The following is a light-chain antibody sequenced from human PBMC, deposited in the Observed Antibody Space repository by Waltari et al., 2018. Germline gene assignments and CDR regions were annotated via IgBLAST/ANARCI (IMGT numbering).Light chain of an antibody. Sequence: EIVLTQSPGTLSLSPGERATLSCKASPSVSSSYLAWYQQKPGQAPRPLIYWAYSKATGIPDRVRGSGSGTGFTLTISRLGPEDFAVYYCQQYGSSPWTFGQGTKVEIK. CDR2: WAY. V-gene: IGKV3-20*01. CDR3: QQYGSSPWT. J-gene: IGKJ1*01. CDR1: PSVSSSY.